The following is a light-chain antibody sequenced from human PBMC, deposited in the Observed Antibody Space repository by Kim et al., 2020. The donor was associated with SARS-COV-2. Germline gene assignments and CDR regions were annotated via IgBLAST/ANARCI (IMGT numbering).Light chain of an antibody. Sequence: ASVGDTVTITCRASQTISSYLNWYQQKPGKAPKLLIYAASNLQSGVPSRFSGSGSGTDFTLTFTSLQPEDFATYYCQQSYRIPITFGQGTRLEIK. J-gene: IGKJ5*01. CDR3: QQSYRIPIT. V-gene: IGKV1-39*01. CDR1: QTISSY. CDR2: AAS.